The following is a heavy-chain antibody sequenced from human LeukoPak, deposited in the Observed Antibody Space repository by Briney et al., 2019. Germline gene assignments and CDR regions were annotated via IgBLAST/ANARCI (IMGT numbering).Heavy chain of an antibody. Sequence: PGGSLRLSCAASGFTFSSYSMNLVRQAPGKGLEWVSSISSSSSYISYADSVKGRFTISRDNAKNSLYQQMNSLRAEDTAVYYCAKDSKIVGATFRSYHYMDVWGKGTAVTVSS. CDR3: AKDSKIVGATFRSYHYMDV. CDR2: ISSSSSYI. CDR1: GFTFSSYS. D-gene: IGHD1-26*01. V-gene: IGHV3-21*04. J-gene: IGHJ6*03.